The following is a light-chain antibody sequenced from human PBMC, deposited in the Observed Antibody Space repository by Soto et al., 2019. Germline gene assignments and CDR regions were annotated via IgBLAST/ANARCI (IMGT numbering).Light chain of an antibody. J-gene: IGKJ4*01. V-gene: IGKV1-12*01. CDR2: AAS. CDR1: QTISSW. Sequence: IRMTRCPSNQSASVGDRVTITCRASQTISSWLAWYQQKPGKTPKLLIYAASSLQSGVPSRFSGSGSGTDFALTISSLQAEDFATYYCQQANILLPPSGGGAEVDI. CDR3: QQANILLPP.